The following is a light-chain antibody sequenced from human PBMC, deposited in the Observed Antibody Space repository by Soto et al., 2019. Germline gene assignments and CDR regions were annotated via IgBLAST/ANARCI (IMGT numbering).Light chain of an antibody. Sequence: QSVLTQPPSVSGAPGQRVTISCTGSSSNIGAGYDVHWYQQLPGTAPKLLIYGNSNRPSGVPDRFSGSKSGTSASLAITGLQPEDEADYYCSSYTSSSTLVFGGGTKLTVL. CDR2: GNS. CDR1: SSNIGAGYD. V-gene: IGLV1-40*01. CDR3: SSYTSSSTLV. J-gene: IGLJ3*02.